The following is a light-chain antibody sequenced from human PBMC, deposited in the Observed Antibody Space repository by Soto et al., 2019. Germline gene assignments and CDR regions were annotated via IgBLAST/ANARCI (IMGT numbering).Light chain of an antibody. CDR2: TES. Sequence: DIQMTQFPSTLSASIGDRVTITCRASQSISTWLAWYQHKEGKAPKLLIYTESSLETGVPSRFSGSGSWTEVALTIVSLYADDFATYYCQHYNRYSPYTFGQGTRLEIK. CDR3: QHYNRYSPYT. V-gene: IGKV1-5*03. CDR1: QSISTW. J-gene: IGKJ2*01.